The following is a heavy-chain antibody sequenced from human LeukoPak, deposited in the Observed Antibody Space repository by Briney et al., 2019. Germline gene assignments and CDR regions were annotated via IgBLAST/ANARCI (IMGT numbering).Heavy chain of an antibody. CDR1: GFTFSDYY. D-gene: IGHD2-15*01. CDR3: ARERSGSGNWFDP. V-gene: IGHV3-11*01. Sequence: GGSLILSCAASGFTFSDYYMSWIRQAPGKGLEWVSYISSSGSTIYYADSVKGRLTISRDNAKNSLYLQMNSLRAEDTAVYYCARERSGSGNWFDPWGQGTLVTVSS. CDR2: ISSSGSTI. J-gene: IGHJ5*02.